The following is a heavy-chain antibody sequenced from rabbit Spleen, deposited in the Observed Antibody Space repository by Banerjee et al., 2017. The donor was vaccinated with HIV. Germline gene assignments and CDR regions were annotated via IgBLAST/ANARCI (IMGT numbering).Heavy chain of an antibody. J-gene: IGHJ4*01. V-gene: IGHV1S43*01. CDR3: ARDDAGDGGRYFTL. Sequence: QSLEESGGDLVKPEGSLTLTCKASGIDLSNYFMCWVRQAPGKGLEWIACIDTDSGRTYYASWAKGRFTIRSSSLNTVTLQLNSLTAADTATYFCARDDAGDGGRYFTLWGQGTLVTVS. CDR1: GIDLSNYF. CDR2: IDTDSGRT. D-gene: IGHD4-2*01.